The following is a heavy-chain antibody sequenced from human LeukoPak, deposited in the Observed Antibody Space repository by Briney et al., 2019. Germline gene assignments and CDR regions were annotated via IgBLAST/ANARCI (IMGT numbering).Heavy chain of an antibody. CDR2: IIPIFGTA. CDR1: GGTFSSYA. V-gene: IGHV1-69*05. J-gene: IGHJ4*02. D-gene: IGHD3-3*01. CDR3: ASSIQDAEEWLLSDY. Sequence: GASVKVSCKASGGTFSSYAISWVRPAPGQGLEWMGGIIPIFGTANYAQKFQGRVTITTDESTSTAYMELSSLRSEDTAVYYCASSIQDAEEWLLSDYWGQGTLVTVSS.